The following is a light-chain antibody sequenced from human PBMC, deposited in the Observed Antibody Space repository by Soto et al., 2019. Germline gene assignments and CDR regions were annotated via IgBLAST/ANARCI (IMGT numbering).Light chain of an antibody. J-gene: IGKJ3*01. V-gene: IGKV3-11*01. CDR2: DAS. Sequence: EIVLTQSPATLSLSPGERATLSCRASQSVSSYLAWYQQKPGQAPRLLIYDASNSSTGIPARFSGSGSGTDFTLTISRLETEVGAVYYGQQRSNWPRITFGPGTKLDIK. CDR3: QQRSNWPRIT. CDR1: QSVSSY.